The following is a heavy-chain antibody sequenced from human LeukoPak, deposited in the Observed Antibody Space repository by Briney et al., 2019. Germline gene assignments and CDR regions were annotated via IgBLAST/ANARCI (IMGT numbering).Heavy chain of an antibody. Sequence: GGSLRLSCAASGFTFDDYTMHWVRQAPGKGLEWVSLISWDGGSTYYADSVKGRFTISRDNSKNSLYPQMNSLRTEDTALYYCAKDFGGSDYYMDVWGKGTTVTVSS. V-gene: IGHV3-43*01. CDR2: ISWDGGST. J-gene: IGHJ6*03. CDR1: GFTFDDYT. CDR3: AKDFGGSDYYMDV. D-gene: IGHD3-16*01.